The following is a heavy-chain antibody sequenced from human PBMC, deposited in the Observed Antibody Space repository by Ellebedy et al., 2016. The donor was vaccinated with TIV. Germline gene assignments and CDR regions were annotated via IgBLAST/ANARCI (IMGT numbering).Heavy chain of an antibody. Sequence: AASVKVSCKASGYTFTSYGISWVRQAAGQGLEWMGWISAYNGNTNYAQKLQGRVTMTTDTSTSTAYMELRSLRSDDTAVYYCARVGSVTGRRWYSSGWSKFDYWGQGTLVTVSS. CDR2: ISAYNGNT. D-gene: IGHD6-19*01. V-gene: IGHV1-18*01. J-gene: IGHJ4*02. CDR1: GYTFTSYG. CDR3: ARVGSVTGRRWYSSGWSKFDY.